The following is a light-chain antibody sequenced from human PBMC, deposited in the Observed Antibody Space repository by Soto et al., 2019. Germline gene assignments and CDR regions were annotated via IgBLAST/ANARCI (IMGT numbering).Light chain of an antibody. Sequence: EIVLTQSPGTLSLSPGERATLSCRASQSVSSNYSAWYQQRPGQAPRLLIDGASSRATGIPDRFSGSGSGTDFTLTISRLEPEDFAVYYCQRFGSSPYTFGPGAKLEIK. CDR2: GAS. V-gene: IGKV3-20*01. J-gene: IGKJ2*01. CDR3: QRFGSSPYT. CDR1: QSVSSNY.